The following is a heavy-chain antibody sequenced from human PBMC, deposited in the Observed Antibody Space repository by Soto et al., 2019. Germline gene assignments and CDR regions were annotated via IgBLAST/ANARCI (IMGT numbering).Heavy chain of an antibody. J-gene: IGHJ4*02. Sequence: GGSLRLSCAASGFPFNNYAMHWVRQAPGKGLEWVAVIWHDGSNEHYADSVKGRFRIARDNSSNTLYLQMNSLRGEDTALYYCARDDVSMVTTFLDYWGLGTLVTVSS. D-gene: IGHD2-21*02. CDR2: IWHDGSNE. CDR1: GFPFNNYA. V-gene: IGHV3-33*01. CDR3: ARDDVSMVTTFLDY.